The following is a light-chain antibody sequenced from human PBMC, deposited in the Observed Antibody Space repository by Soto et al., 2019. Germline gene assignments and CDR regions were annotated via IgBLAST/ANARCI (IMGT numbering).Light chain of an antibody. CDR1: SSDVGTYKY. CDR3: SSYAGSDNLLYV. Sequence: QSALTQPPSASGSPGQSVTISCTGTSSDVGTYKYVSWYQIHPGKAPKLLIYDVSKRPSGVPDRFSGSKSGNTASLTVSGLQPEDEADYYCSSYAGSDNLLYVFGTGTKLTVL. CDR2: DVS. J-gene: IGLJ1*01. V-gene: IGLV2-8*01.